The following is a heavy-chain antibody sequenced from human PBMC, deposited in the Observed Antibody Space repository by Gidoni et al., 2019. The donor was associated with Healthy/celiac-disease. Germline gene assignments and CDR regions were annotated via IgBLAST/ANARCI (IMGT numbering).Heavy chain of an antibody. CDR1: GFPFSRYA. D-gene: IGHD2-21*01. Sequence: EVQLLESGGGLVQPGGSLSLSCAASGFPFSRYAMSWVRQGPGKGLGWVSAISGSGGSKYYADSVKGRFTISRDNSKNTLDLQMNSLRAEDTAVYYCAKLGIVVVPHGAFDIWGQGTMVTVSS. CDR3: AKLGIVVVPHGAFDI. J-gene: IGHJ3*02. V-gene: IGHV3-23*01. CDR2: ISGSGGSK.